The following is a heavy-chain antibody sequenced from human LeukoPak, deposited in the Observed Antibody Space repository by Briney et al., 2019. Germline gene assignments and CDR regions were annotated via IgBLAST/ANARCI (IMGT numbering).Heavy chain of an antibody. D-gene: IGHD6-13*01. Sequence: GASLRPSCAASALTVSSYGMHWVGQAPGKGLEWVAVIWYDGTNKYYADTVRGRFTISRDNSKNTLYLQMNSLRAEDTAVYYCARDHLGIAESNWFDPWGQGTLVTVSS. J-gene: IGHJ5*02. CDR3: ARDHLGIAESNWFDP. CDR2: IWYDGTNK. CDR1: ALTVSSYG. V-gene: IGHV3-33*01.